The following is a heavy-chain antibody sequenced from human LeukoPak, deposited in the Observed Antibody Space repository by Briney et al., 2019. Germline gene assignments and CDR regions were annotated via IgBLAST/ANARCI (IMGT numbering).Heavy chain of an antibody. V-gene: IGHV3-11*01. CDR2: ISGDGTSI. D-gene: IGHD3-10*01. CDR3: AREAVRSRGVPDY. CDR1: GFSLTDTY. Sequence: GSLRLSCAASGFSLTDTYMNWIRQVPGKGLEFVSYISGDGTSIFYADSVKGRFTVSRDLAKNSLHLQMTSLRVEDTAVYYCAREAVRSRGVPDYWGQGMLVTVSS. J-gene: IGHJ4*02.